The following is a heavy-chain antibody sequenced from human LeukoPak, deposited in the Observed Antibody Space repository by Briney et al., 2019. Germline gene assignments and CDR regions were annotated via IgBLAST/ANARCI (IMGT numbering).Heavy chain of an antibody. J-gene: IGHJ4*02. CDR2: ISAYNGNT. V-gene: IGHV1-18*01. D-gene: IGHD2-15*01. Sequence: AAVKDSCLSSGYTLTSYGFSWVRPPRGRGGRWMGLISAYNGNTNYAQKLQGRVTMATDTSTSKAYMELRSLRYDDTDVYYCARGAGATIVVVVAATQVLDYWGQGTLVTVSS. CDR1: GYTLTSYG. CDR3: ARGAGATIVVVVAATQVLDY.